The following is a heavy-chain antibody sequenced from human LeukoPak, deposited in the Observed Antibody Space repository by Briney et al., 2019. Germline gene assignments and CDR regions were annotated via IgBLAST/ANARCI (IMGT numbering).Heavy chain of an antibody. CDR1: GGSISSSNW. CDR3: ARETAAAGTIDYYYYYMDV. Sequence: PSGTLSLTCAVSGGSISSSNWWSWVRQPPGKGLEWIGEIYHSGSTNYNPSLKSRVTISVDTSKNQFSLKLSSVTAADTAVYYCARETAAAGTIDYYYYYMDVWGKGTTVTVSS. J-gene: IGHJ6*03. V-gene: IGHV4-4*02. CDR2: IYHSGST. D-gene: IGHD6-13*01.